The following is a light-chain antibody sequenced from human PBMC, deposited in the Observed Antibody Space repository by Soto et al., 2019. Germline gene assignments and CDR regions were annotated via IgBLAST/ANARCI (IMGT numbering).Light chain of an antibody. CDR1: SSDVGGYNY. CDR2: EVS. CDR3: SSYAGSNNYV. Sequence: YGLTQPPSASGSPGQSVTMSCTGTSSDVGGYNYVSWYQQHPGKAPKLMIYEVSKRPSGVPDRFSGSKSGNTASLTVSGLQAEDEADYYCSSYAGSNNYVFGTGTKVTVL. V-gene: IGLV2-8*01. J-gene: IGLJ1*01.